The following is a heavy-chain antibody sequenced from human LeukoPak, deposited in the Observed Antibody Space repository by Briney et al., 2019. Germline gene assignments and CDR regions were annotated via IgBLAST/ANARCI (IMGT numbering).Heavy chain of an antibody. CDR1: GFTFSSYG. V-gene: IGHV3-30*18. CDR2: ISYDGSNK. Sequence: PGGSLRPSCAASGFTFSSYGMHWVRQAPGKGLEWVAVISYDGSNKYYADPVKGRFTISRDNSKNTLYLQMNSLRAEDTAVYYCAKSRWPTVTSYYFDYWGQGTLVTVSS. CDR3: AKSRWPTVTSYYFDY. D-gene: IGHD4-17*01. J-gene: IGHJ4*02.